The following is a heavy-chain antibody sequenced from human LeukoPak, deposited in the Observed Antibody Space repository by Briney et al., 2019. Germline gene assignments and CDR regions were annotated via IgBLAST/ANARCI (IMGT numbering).Heavy chain of an antibody. CDR3: ARARAVAGTMDY. D-gene: IGHD6-19*01. CDR1: GGSFSGYY. CDR2: INHSGST. Sequence: SETLSLTCAVYGGSFSGYYWSWIRQPPGKGLEWIGEINHSGSTNYNPSLKSRVTKSVDTSKNQFSLKLSSVTAADTAVYYCARARAVAGTMDYWGQGTRVTVSA. V-gene: IGHV4-34*01. J-gene: IGHJ4*02.